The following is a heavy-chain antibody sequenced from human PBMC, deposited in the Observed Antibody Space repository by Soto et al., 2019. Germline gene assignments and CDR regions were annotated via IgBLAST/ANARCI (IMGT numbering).Heavy chain of an antibody. Sequence: SETLSLTCTVSGGSISSGNFYWSWIRQPPGKGLEWIGYIYFSGSTSYSPSLKSRLTISLNTSNNQFSLKLTSVTAADTAVYYCAHDSHGGNTYFDLWGQRALVTVSS. CDR2: IYFSGST. V-gene: IGHV4-30-4*01. CDR3: AHDSHGGNTYFDL. D-gene: IGHD1-26*01. CDR1: GGSISSGNFY. J-gene: IGHJ4*02.